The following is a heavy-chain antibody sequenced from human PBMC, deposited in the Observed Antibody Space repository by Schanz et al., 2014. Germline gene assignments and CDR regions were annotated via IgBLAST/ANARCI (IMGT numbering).Heavy chain of an antibody. J-gene: IGHJ4*02. CDR1: GFIFSNSW. CDR2: IKQDGSEK. V-gene: IGHV3-7*01. D-gene: IGHD3-3*01. Sequence: EVQLVESGGGLVQPGGSLRLSCAASGFIFSNSWMSWVRQAPGKGLEWVANIKQDGSEKYYVDSVKGRFTISRDNAKNSLYLQMNSLTAEDTAVYYCARGVRIDYWGQGTLVNVSS. CDR3: ARGVRIDY.